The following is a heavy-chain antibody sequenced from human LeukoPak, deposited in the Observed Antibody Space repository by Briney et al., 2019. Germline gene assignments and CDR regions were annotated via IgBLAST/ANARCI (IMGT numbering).Heavy chain of an antibody. Sequence: GGSLRLSCVVSGITLSNYGMSWVRQAPGKGLEWVSGISERGGSTNYADSVKGRFIISRDTSKDTVYLQMNSLRVEDTAVYFCAKRGIVIRAVIIIGFHKEAYYFDYWGQGILVTVSS. CDR2: ISERGGST. D-gene: IGHD3-10*01. V-gene: IGHV3-23*01. CDR1: GITLSNYG. CDR3: AKRGIVIRAVIIIGFHKEAYYFDY. J-gene: IGHJ4*02.